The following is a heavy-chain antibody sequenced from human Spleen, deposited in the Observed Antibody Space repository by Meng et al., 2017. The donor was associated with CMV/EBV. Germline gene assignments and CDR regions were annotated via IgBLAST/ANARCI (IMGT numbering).Heavy chain of an antibody. J-gene: IGHJ4*02. CDR2: IYYSGST. Sequence: QAQGQESGPCLVQQSPTMTLTCTVSGGSSRSGDYYWSWIRQPPGKGLEWIGYIYYSGSTYYNPSLKSRVTISVDTYKNQFSLKLSSVTAADTAVYYCARDRGGNWGQGTLVTVSS. CDR1: GGSSRSGDYY. D-gene: IGHD6-25*01. CDR3: ARDRGGN. V-gene: IGHV4-30-4*08.